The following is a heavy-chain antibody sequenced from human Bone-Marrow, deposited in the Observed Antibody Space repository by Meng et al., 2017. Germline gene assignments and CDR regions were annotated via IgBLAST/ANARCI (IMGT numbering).Heavy chain of an antibody. D-gene: IGHD3-10*01. Sequence: SVKVSCKASGGTFSSYAISWVRQAPGQGLEWMGGIIPIFGTANYAQKFQGRVTITTDESTSTAYMELSSLRSEDTAVYYCARASITMVRGVIIISSFDYWGHGTQVTVSS. V-gene: IGHV1-69*05. CDR2: IIPIFGTA. CDR3: ARASITMVRGVIIISSFDY. CDR1: GGTFSSYA. J-gene: IGHJ4*01.